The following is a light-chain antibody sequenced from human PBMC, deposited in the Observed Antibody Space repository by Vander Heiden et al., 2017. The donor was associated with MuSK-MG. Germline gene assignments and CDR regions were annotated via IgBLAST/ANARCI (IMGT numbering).Light chain of an antibody. Sequence: QSALTQPASVSGSPGQSITISCTGSSSDIGGYDFVSWYQQHPGKTPKFIIYDVSNRPSGVSNRFSGSKSGNTASLNISGLQAEDEADYYCNSDTSTSARVVCGGGTKVTVL. CDR1: SSDIGGYDF. CDR3: NSDTSTSARVV. V-gene: IGLV2-14*03. CDR2: DVS. J-gene: IGLJ2*01.